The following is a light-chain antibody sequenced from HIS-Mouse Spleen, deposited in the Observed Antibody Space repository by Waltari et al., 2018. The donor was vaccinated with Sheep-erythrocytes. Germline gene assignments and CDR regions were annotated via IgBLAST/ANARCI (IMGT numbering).Light chain of an antibody. Sequence: DIQMTQSPSTLSASVGDRVTITCRASQSISSWLALYQQKPGKAPKLLIYKASSLERGVPSRCSGSGSWTEFTLTISSLQPDDFATYYCQQYNSYPWTFGQGTKVEIK. CDR3: QQYNSYPWT. CDR2: KAS. J-gene: IGKJ1*01. CDR1: QSISSW. V-gene: IGKV1-5*03.